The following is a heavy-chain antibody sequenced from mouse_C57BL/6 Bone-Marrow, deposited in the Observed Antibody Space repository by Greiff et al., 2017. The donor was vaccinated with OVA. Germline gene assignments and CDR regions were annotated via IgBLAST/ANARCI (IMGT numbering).Heavy chain of an antibody. CDR1: GYTFTSYW. Sequence: VQLQQPGAELVRPGSSVKLSCKASGYTFTSYWMHWVKQRPIQGLEWIGNIDPSDSETHYNQKFKDKATLTVDKSSSTAYMQLSSLTSEDSAVYYCARSGSYYSNWYFDVWGTGTTVTVSS. CDR3: ARSGSYYSNWYFDV. D-gene: IGHD2-5*01. J-gene: IGHJ1*03. CDR2: IDPSDSET. V-gene: IGHV1-52*01.